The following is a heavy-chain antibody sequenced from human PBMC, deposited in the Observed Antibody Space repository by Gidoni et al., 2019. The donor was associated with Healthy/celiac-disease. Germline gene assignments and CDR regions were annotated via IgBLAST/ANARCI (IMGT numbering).Heavy chain of an antibody. CDR3: ARDYYDSSGYWGGAFDI. V-gene: IGHV4-4*07. CDR2: IHTSWST. J-gene: IGHJ3*02. Sequence: QVQLQESSPGLVKPSETLSLTCTVSGVSISSYYWSWIRQPAGKGLEWIGRIHTSWSTNYNPSLKSRVTMSVDTSKNQFSLKLSSVTAADTAVYYCARDYYDSSGYWGGAFDIWGQGTMVTVSS. D-gene: IGHD3-22*01. CDR1: GVSISSYY.